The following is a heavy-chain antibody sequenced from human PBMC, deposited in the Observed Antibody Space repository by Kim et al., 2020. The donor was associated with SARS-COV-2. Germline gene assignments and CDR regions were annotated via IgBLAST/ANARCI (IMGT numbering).Heavy chain of an antibody. CDR3: ARAGHSGYLIFDY. Sequence: SETLSLTCTVSGGSISSYYWSWIRQPPGKGLEWIGYIYYSGSTNYNPSLKSRVTISVDTSKNQFSLKLSSVTAADTAVYYCARAGHSGYLIFDYWGQGTLVTVSS. V-gene: IGHV4-59*01. CDR2: IYYSGST. J-gene: IGHJ4*02. D-gene: IGHD5-12*01. CDR1: GGSISSYY.